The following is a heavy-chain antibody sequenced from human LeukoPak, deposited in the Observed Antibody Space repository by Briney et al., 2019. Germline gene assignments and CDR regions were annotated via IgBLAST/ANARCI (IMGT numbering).Heavy chain of an antibody. CDR1: GYTFTSYD. J-gene: IGHJ4*02. V-gene: IGHV1-8*01. CDR3: ARRADHYDSSCYQH. D-gene: IGHD3-22*01. CDR2: MNPNSGNT. Sequence: ASVKVSCKASGYTFTSYDINWVRQATGQGLEWMGWMNPNSGNTGYAKKFQGRVTMTRDTSISTAYMELSSLTSEDSAVYFCARRADHYDSSCYQHWGQGTLVTASS.